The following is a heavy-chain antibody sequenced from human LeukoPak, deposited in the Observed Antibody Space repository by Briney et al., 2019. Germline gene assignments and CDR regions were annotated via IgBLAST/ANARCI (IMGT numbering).Heavy chain of an antibody. CDR2: ISYDGSNK. Sequence: GGSLRLSCAASGFTFSSYGMHWVRQAPGKGLEWVAVISYDGSNKYYADSVKGRFTISRDNSKNTLYLQMNSLRAEGTAVYYCAKNVLLWFGELSYFDYWGQGTLVTVSS. CDR3: AKNVLLWFGELSYFDY. D-gene: IGHD3-10*01. V-gene: IGHV3-30*18. CDR1: GFTFSSYG. J-gene: IGHJ4*02.